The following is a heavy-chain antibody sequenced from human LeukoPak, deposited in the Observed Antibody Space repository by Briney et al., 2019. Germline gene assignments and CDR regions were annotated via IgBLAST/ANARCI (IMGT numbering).Heavy chain of an antibody. V-gene: IGHV4-39*07. CDR2: IYYSGST. D-gene: IGHD3-10*01. CDR3: ARDRGVTNYGSGSYFDY. Sequence: SETLSLTCTVSGGSISSSSYYWGWIRQPPGKGLEWIGSIYYSGSTYYNPSLKSRVTISVDTSKNQFSLKLSSVTAADTAVYYCARDRGVTNYGSGSYFDYWGQGTLVTVSS. CDR1: GGSISSSSYY. J-gene: IGHJ4*02.